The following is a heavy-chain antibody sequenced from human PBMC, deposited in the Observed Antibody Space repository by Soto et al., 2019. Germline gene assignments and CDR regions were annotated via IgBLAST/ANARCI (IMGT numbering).Heavy chain of an antibody. CDR2: NIPTCGTI. D-gene: IGHD1-26*01. CDR3: ARGTEWEQPSNQYYFDY. V-gene: IGHV1-69*06. CDR1: ARTFFISA. J-gene: IGHJ4*02. Sequence: QVQLVQSGTEVKAPGSSVTVSCQTSARTFFISAFSWVRQAPGQGLEWVGGNIPTCGTIHGAQTFQGRVTFTADKATNTAYMELNSLTSEDTALYFWARGTEWEQPSNQYYFDYWGQGTLVTVSS.